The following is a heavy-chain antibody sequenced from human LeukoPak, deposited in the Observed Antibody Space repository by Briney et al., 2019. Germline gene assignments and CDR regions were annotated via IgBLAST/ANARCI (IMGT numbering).Heavy chain of an antibody. J-gene: IGHJ4*02. D-gene: IGHD3-10*01. CDR3: ARLQAYGSGFYY. CDR2: IYYSGNT. CDR1: GGSISSSSYY. Sequence: SETLSLTCTVSGGSISSSSYYWGWIRQPPGKGLEWIGSIYYSGNTYYDPSLKSRVTISVDTSKNQFSLKLSSVTAADRAVYYCARLQAYGSGFYYWGQGTLVTVSS. V-gene: IGHV4-39*01.